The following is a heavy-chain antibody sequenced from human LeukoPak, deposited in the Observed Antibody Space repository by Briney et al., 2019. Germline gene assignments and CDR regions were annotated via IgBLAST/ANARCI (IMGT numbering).Heavy chain of an antibody. J-gene: IGHJ6*02. CDR3: ARQVLIVGGRYGMDV. CDR2: IWYDGSNK. D-gene: IGHD3-22*01. CDR1: GFTFSSYG. V-gene: IGHV3-33*01. Sequence: GRSLRLSCAASGFTFSSYGMHWVRQAPGKGLEWVAVIWYDGSNKYYADSVKGRFTISRDNSENTLYLQMNSLRAEDTAVYYCARQVLIVGGRYGMDVWGQGTTVTVSS.